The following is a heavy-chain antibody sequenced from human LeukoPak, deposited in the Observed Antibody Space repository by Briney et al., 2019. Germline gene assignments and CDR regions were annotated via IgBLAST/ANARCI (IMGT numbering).Heavy chain of an antibody. Sequence: SETLSLTCTVSGDSINGFYWSWIRQPPGKGLEWVAYIYYAGRTTYNPSLKSRVTISVDTSKNQFSLKLSSVTAADTAVYYCASAMIGVPDDAFDIWGQGTMVTVSS. CDR1: GDSINGFY. CDR3: ASAMIGVPDDAFDI. J-gene: IGHJ3*02. V-gene: IGHV4-59*12. D-gene: IGHD3-22*01. CDR2: IYYAGRT.